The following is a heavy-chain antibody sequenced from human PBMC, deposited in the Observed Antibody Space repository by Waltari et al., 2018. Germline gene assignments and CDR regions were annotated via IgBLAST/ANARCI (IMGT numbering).Heavy chain of an antibody. Sequence: EVQLLESGGGLVQPGGSLRLSCAASGFTFSSYAMSWVRQAPGKGLEWVSAISGSGGSTYYADSVKGRFTISRDNSKNTLYLQMNSLRAEDTAVYYCAKDPPNWNPPPRVFDYWGQGTLVTVSS. CDR2: ISGSGGST. CDR3: AKDPPNWNPPPRVFDY. V-gene: IGHV3-23*01. D-gene: IGHD1-20*01. J-gene: IGHJ4*02. CDR1: GFTFSSYA.